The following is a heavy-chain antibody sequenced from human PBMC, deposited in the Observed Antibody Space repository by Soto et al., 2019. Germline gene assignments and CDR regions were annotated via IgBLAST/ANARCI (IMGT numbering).Heavy chain of an antibody. CDR3: ARARVTLVREVIKYNMDL. CDR2: IYNSGST. CDR1: GGSISTYS. J-gene: IGHJ6*02. V-gene: IGHV4-59*01. Sequence: SGTLSLTCSVSGGSISTYSWSWIRRPPGKGLEWIGYIYNSGSTHSNPSLQSRVTISADTWKYQFSLKLSSETAADMAIFYCARARVTLVREVIKYNMDLSGQGTTVTVSS. D-gene: IGHD3-10*01.